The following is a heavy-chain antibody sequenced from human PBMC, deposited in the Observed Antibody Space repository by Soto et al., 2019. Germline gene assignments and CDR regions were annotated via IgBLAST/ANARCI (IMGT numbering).Heavy chain of an antibody. D-gene: IGHD2-2*01. CDR2: IIPISGTA. CDR1: GGTFSSYA. CDR3: ARSQGSSTSLEIYYYYYYGMDV. Sequence: QVQLVQSGAEVKKPGSSVKVSCKACGGTFSSYAISWVRQAPGQGIERMGGIIPISGTANYAQKFQGRVTITADESTSTAYMELSSLRSEDTAVYYCARSQGSSTSLEIYYYYYYGMDVWGQGTTVTVSS. J-gene: IGHJ6*02. V-gene: IGHV1-69*01.